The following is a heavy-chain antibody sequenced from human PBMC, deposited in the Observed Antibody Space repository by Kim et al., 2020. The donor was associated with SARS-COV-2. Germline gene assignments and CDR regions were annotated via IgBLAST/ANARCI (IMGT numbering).Heavy chain of an antibody. Sequence: AQKVQGRVTITADNSTSTAYMELSSLRSEDTAVYYCARVGQQLVPSYFDYWGQGTLVTVSS. V-gene: IGHV1-69*04. J-gene: IGHJ4*02. D-gene: IGHD6-13*01. CDR3: ARVGQQLVPSYFDY.